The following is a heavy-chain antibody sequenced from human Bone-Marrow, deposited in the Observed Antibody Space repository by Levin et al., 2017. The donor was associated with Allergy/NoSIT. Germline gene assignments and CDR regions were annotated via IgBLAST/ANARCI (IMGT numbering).Heavy chain of an antibody. CDR1: GFTFGNYW. V-gene: IGHV3-7*01. D-gene: IGHD6-6*01. CDR3: AREDSSSTAGTEIKQYFYGLDV. Sequence: AGGSLRLSCGGSGFTFGNYWMNWVRQAPGKGLEWVAKIKYDGSEKYYVDSVKGRFTISRDNARKSMNLQMNSLRVEDAGIYYCAREDSSSTAGTEIKQYFYGLDVWGQGTTVTVSS. CDR2: IKYDGSEK. J-gene: IGHJ6*02.